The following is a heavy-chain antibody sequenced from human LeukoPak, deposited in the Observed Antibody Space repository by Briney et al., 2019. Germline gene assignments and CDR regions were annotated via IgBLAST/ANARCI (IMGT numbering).Heavy chain of an antibody. V-gene: IGHV3-30*18. Sequence: GRSLRVSCAASGFTFSSYGMHWVRQAPGKGLEWVAVISYDGSNKYYADSVKGRFTISRDNPKNTLYLQMNSLRAEDTAVYYCAKVGEMATITPWYFDYWGQGTLVTVSS. D-gene: IGHD5-24*01. CDR3: AKVGEMATITPWYFDY. CDR1: GFTFSSYG. CDR2: ISYDGSNK. J-gene: IGHJ4*02.